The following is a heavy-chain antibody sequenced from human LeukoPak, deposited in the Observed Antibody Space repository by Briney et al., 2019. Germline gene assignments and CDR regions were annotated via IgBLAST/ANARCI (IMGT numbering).Heavy chain of an antibody. CDR1: GESFSGYF. CDR2: INHSGSTS. Sequence: PSETLSLTCAVYGESFSGYFWNWIRQPPGRGLEWIGEINHSGSTSNHNPSLKSRVTISVDKSKNQFSLKLSSVTAADTAVYYCARGYHSSGWYRALDYWGQGTLVTVSS. D-gene: IGHD6-19*01. V-gene: IGHV4-34*01. J-gene: IGHJ4*02. CDR3: ARGYHSSGWYRALDY.